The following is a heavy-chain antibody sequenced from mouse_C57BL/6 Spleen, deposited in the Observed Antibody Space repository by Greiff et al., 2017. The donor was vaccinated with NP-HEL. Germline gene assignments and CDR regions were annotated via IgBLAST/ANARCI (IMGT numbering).Heavy chain of an antibody. CDR2: ISSGSSTI. CDR1: GFTFSDYG. Sequence: EVKLVESGGGLVKPGGSLKLSCAASGFTFSDYGMHWVRQAPEKGLEWVAYISSGSSTIYYADTVKGRFTISRDNAKNTLFLQMTSLRSEDTAMYYCARPDYDDGNYFDYWGQGTTLTISS. J-gene: IGHJ2*01. D-gene: IGHD2-4*01. V-gene: IGHV5-17*01. CDR3: ARPDYDDGNYFDY.